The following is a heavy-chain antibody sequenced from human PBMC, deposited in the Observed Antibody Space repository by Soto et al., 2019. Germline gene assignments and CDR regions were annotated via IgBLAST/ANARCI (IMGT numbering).Heavy chain of an antibody. V-gene: IGHV3-23*01. CDR1: GFTFSIYA. CDR2: FSGSSVST. J-gene: IGHJ4*02. D-gene: IGHD3-10*01. Sequence: GSLRLSCAASGFTFSIYAMTWVRQAPGKGLEWVSTFSGSSVSTYYADSVKGRFTISRDNSKNTLYLHMSSLIAEDTAVYYCAKYYYGSGSYPQAQWGRGTLVTVSS. CDR3: AKYYYGSGSYPQAQ.